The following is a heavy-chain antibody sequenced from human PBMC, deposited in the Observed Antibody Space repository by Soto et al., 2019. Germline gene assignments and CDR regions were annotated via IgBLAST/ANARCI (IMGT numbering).Heavy chain of an antibody. D-gene: IGHD5-12*01. CDR3: AKGGTYHIGDFDS. J-gene: IGHJ4*02. V-gene: IGHV3-23*01. CDR1: GFTFNIYT. CDR2: IGARGSDT. Sequence: PGGSLRLSCAASGFTFNIYTMIRVRQAPGKGLEWVSGIGARGSDTYFPDSVKGRFTISRDNAMDMVYLQMNSLRAEDTAVYFCAKGGTYHIGDFDSWGQGTLVTVSS.